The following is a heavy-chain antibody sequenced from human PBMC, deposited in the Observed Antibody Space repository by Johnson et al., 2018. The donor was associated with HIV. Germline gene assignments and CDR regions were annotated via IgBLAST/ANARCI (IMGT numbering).Heavy chain of an antibody. Sequence: EVQLVESGGGLVQPGRSLRLSCAASGFTFDDYAMHWVRQAPGKGLEWVSGISWNSGSIGYADSVKGRFTISRDNSKNTLYLQMNSLGAEDTAVYYCARSRDYGPARSAFDIWGQGTMVTVSS. D-gene: IGHD4-17*01. CDR2: ISWNSGSI. CDR1: GFTFDDYA. J-gene: IGHJ3*02. V-gene: IGHV3-9*01. CDR3: ARSRDYGPARSAFDI.